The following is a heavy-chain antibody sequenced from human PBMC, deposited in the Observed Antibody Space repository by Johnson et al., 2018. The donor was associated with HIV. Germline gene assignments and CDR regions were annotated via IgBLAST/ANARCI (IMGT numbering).Heavy chain of an antibody. CDR3: ARATYYYDTSGYLTRPRAFDV. V-gene: IGHV3-20*04. CDR1: GFTFDEYD. Sequence: VYLVESGGGVARPGGSLRLSCEASGFTFDEYDMNWVRQGPGKGLEWVSGINWNGGTPGSADSVKGRFTISRDNAKNSLYLQMNSLRAEDTALYYCARATYYYDTSGYLTRPRAFDVWGQGTMVTVSS. J-gene: IGHJ3*01. D-gene: IGHD3-22*01. CDR2: INWNGGTP.